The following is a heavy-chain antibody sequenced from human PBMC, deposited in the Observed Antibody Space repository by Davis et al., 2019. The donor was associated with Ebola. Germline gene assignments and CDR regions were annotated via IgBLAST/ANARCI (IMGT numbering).Heavy chain of an antibody. CDR3: ARIAGEGSPDV. CDR1: GFTFSSHA. J-gene: IGHJ6*02. CDR2: IWYDGSNK. D-gene: IGHD6-13*01. V-gene: IGHV3-33*08. Sequence: GESLKISCAASGFTFSSHAMHWVRQAPGKGLEWVAVIWYDGSNKYYADSVKGRFTISRDNSKNTLYLQMNSLRAEDTAVYYCARIAGEGSPDVWGQGTTVTVSS.